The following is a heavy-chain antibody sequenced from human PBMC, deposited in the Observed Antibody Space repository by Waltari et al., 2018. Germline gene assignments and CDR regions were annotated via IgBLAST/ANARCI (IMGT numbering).Heavy chain of an antibody. CDR1: GGSFSGYY. J-gene: IGHJ4*02. Sequence: QVQLQQWGAGLLKPSETLSLTCAVYGGSFSGYYWSWIRQPPGKGLEWIGEINHSGSTNYNPSLKSRVTISVDTSKNQFSLKLSSVTAADTAVYYCAGGRGRQVDYWGQGTLVTVSS. D-gene: IGHD6-25*01. CDR2: INHSGST. CDR3: AGGRGRQVDY. V-gene: IGHV4-34*01.